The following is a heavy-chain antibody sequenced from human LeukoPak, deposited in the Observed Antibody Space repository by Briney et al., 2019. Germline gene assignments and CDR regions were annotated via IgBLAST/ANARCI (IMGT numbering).Heavy chain of an antibody. CDR1: GYDFPTYW. J-gene: IGHJ6*04. D-gene: IGHD2/OR15-2a*01. CDR3: ARHIPSTGPGEYYMDV. V-gene: IGHV5-51*01. CDR2: IYPDDSDT. Sequence: GESLKISCQASGYDFPTYWFGWVRQLPGKGLGWMGVIYPDDSDTKYNPSFQGQVTISVDKSISTGYLQWSSLKASDTAMYYCARHIPSTGPGEYYMDVWGRGTTVIVS.